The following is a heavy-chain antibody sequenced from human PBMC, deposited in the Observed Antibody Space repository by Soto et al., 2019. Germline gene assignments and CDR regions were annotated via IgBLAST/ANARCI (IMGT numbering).Heavy chain of an antibody. Sequence: ASVKVSCKASGYTFTNYGISWVRQAPGQGLEWVGWIRAYNGDTNYAQRLQDRVTMTTDTSTSTAHMELRSLTSNDTAVYYCARETSGQPDYWGQGTLVTVSS. CDR2: IRAYNGDT. J-gene: IGHJ4*02. CDR3: ARETSGQPDY. V-gene: IGHV1-18*01. CDR1: GYTFTNYG. D-gene: IGHD3-3*01.